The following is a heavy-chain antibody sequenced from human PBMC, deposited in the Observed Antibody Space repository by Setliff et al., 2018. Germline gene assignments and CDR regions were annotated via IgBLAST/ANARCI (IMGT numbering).Heavy chain of an antibody. J-gene: IGHJ4*02. CDR2: INHSGST. V-gene: IGHV4-34*01. CDR3: ARSEGRRDGYNW. CDR1: GGSFSGYY. D-gene: IGHD5-12*01. Sequence: SETLSLTCAVYGGSFSGYYWSWIRQPPGKGLEWIGEINHSGSTNYNPSLKSRVTTSVDTSKNQFSLKLSSVTAADTAVYYCARSEGRRDGYNWWGQGTLVTVSS.